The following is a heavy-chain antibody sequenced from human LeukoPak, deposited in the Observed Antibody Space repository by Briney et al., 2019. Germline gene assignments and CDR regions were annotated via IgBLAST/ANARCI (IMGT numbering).Heavy chain of an antibody. V-gene: IGHV1-46*01. CDR3: GVGATPDAFDI. Sequence: GASVKVSCKASGYTFTSYYMHWVRQAPGQGREWMGIINTSGGSTSYAQKFQGRVTMTRDTSTSTVYMELSSLRSEDTAVYYCGVGATPDAFDIWGQGTMVTVSS. CDR1: GYTFTSYY. J-gene: IGHJ3*02. D-gene: IGHD1-26*01. CDR2: INTSGGST.